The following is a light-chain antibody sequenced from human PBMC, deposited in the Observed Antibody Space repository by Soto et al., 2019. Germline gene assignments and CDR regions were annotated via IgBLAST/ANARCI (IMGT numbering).Light chain of an antibody. J-gene: IGKJ5*01. Sequence: EILLTQSPGTLSLSPGERATLSCRASQSVTSSYLAWWQQKPGQAPRLLIYGASTRATGTPTRFSGSGSGTEFTLTISSLQSEDFAIYYCQQYKSWPPITFGQGTRLDIK. CDR3: QQYKSWPPIT. CDR2: GAS. CDR1: QSVTSSY. V-gene: IGKV3-15*01.